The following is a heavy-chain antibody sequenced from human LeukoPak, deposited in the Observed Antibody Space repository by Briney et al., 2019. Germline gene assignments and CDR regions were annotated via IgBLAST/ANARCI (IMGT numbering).Heavy chain of an antibody. J-gene: IGHJ6*03. D-gene: IGHD3-10*01. CDR2: INHSGST. CDR3: ARAKYYYGSGSYYYYMDV. CDR1: GGSISSYY. Sequence: SETLSLTCSVSGGSISSYYWSWIRQPPGKGLEWIGEINHSGSTNYNPSLKSRVTISVDASKNQFSLKLSSVTAADTAVYYCARAKYYYGSGSYYYYMDVWGKGTTVTVSS. V-gene: IGHV4-34*01.